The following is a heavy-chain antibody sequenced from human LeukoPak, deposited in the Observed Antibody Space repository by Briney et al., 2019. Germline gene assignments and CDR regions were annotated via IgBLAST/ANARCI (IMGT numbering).Heavy chain of an antibody. Sequence: GRSLRLSCAASGFNLGDSNAHWVRQAPGKGPEWVAVIAHDGSRVYDADSVRGRFTISRDNFKNTLYLQMNSLRPEDTAVYYCARDGRSPYYGFFDLWGRGTLVTVSS. J-gene: IGHJ2*01. CDR1: GFNLGDSN. CDR2: IAHDGSRV. CDR3: ARDGRSPYYGFFDL. V-gene: IGHV3-30*01.